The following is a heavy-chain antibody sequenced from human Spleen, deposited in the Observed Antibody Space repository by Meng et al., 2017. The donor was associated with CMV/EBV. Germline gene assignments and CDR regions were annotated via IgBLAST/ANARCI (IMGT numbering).Heavy chain of an antibody. Sequence: GGSLRLSCAASGFTFDDYGMNWFRQRPGRGLEWVSGLNWNGGRTGYADSVKGRFTISRDNTKNSLYLQMNSLRVEDTALYYCARGGGSYCSSGDFPDYYFYGMDVWGQGTTVTVSS. CDR3: ARGGGSYCSSGDFPDYYFYGMDV. CDR2: LNWNGGRT. D-gene: IGHD2-2*01. J-gene: IGHJ6*02. CDR1: GFTFDDYG. V-gene: IGHV3-20*04.